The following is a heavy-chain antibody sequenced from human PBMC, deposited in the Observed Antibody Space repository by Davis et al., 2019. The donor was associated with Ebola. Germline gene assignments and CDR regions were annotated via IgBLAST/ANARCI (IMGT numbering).Heavy chain of an antibody. CDR2: ISAYNGNT. V-gene: IGHV1-18*04. CDR3: ARDQGTIFGVVITRSDY. Sequence: ASVKVSCKASGYTFTGYYMHWVRQAPGQGLEWMGWISAYNGNTNYAQKLQGRVTMTTDTSTSTAYMELRSLRSDDTAVYYCARDQGTIFGVVITRSDYWGQGTLVTVSS. J-gene: IGHJ4*02. CDR1: GYTFTGYY. D-gene: IGHD3-3*01.